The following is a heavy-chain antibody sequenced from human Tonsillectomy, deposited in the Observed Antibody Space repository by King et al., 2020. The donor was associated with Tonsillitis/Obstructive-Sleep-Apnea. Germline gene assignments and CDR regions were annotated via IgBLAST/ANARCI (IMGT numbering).Heavy chain of an antibody. J-gene: IGHJ5*02. CDR1: GFTFSDYY. V-gene: IGHV3-11*05. Sequence: QVQLVQSGGGLVKPGGSLRLSRAASGFTFSDYYMSWIRQAPGEGLEWVSIIDSSSSYTNYADSVKGRFTISRDNVKNSLYLQMNSLRAEDTAVYYCARAVAAPDNWFDPWGQGTLVTVSS. CDR2: IDSSSSYT. CDR3: ARAVAAPDNWFDP. D-gene: IGHD6-13*01.